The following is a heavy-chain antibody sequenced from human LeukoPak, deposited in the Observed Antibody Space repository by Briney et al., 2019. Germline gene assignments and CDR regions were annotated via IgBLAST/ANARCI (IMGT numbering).Heavy chain of an antibody. V-gene: IGHV3-30-3*01. J-gene: IGHJ4*02. Sequence: GGSLRLSCAASGFTFSSYAMHWVRQAPGKGLEWVAVISYDGSNKYYADSVKGRFTISRDNSKNTLYLQMNSLRAEDTAVYYCARVPDTAIEYYFDYRGQGTLVTVSS. CDR2: ISYDGSNK. CDR3: ARVPDTAIEYYFDY. CDR1: GFTFSSYA. D-gene: IGHD5-18*01.